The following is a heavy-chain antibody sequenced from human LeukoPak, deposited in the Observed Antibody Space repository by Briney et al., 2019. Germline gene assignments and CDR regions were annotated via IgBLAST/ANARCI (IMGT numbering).Heavy chain of an antibody. V-gene: IGHV1-69*06. J-gene: IGHJ5*02. D-gene: IGHD6-13*01. CDR1: GGTFSSYA. CDR2: IIPIFGTA. CDR3: ARSIAAAAGWFDP. Sequence: EASVKVPCKASGGTFSSYAISWVRQAPGQGLEWMGGIIPIFGTANYAQKFQGRVTITADKSTSTAYMELSSLRSEDTAVYYCARSIAAAAGWFDPWGQGTLVTVSS.